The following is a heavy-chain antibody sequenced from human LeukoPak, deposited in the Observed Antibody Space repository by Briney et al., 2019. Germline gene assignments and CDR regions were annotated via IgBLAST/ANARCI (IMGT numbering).Heavy chain of an antibody. Sequence: SETLSLTCTVSGGSINSYYWSWIRQPPGKGLEWIGYIYNSGSTNYNPSLKSRVTISVDTSKNQFSLKLSSVTAADTAVYYCARHVRTATYYYDSSGYHDAFDIWGQGTMVTVSS. D-gene: IGHD3-22*01. V-gene: IGHV4-59*08. J-gene: IGHJ3*02. CDR1: GGSINSYY. CDR3: ARHVRTATYYYDSSGYHDAFDI. CDR2: IYNSGST.